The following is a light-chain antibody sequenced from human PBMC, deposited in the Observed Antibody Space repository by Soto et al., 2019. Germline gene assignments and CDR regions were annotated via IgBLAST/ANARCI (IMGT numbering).Light chain of an antibody. CDR1: QDISNY. CDR2: DAS. CDR3: QQYDNVLLT. V-gene: IGKV1-33*01. Sequence: DIQMTQSPSSLSASIGDRVTITCQASQDISNYLNWYQQKPGKAPKLLIYDASNLETGVPSRFSGSGSGTDFTFTISSLQPEDIATYYCQQYDNVLLTFGGGTKLEIK. J-gene: IGKJ4*01.